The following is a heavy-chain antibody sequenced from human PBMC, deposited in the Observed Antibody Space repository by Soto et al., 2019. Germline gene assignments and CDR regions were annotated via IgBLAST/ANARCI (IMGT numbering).Heavy chain of an antibody. J-gene: IGHJ4*02. CDR3: AKDGFGDDSSDYYYGYYFDY. CDR2: ISGSGGST. Sequence: GGSLRLSCAASGFTFSSYAMSWVRQSPGKGLEWVSAISGSGGSTYYADSVKGRFTISRDNSKNTLYLQMNSLRAEDTAVYYCAKDGFGDDSSDYYYGYYFDYWGQGTLVTVSS. V-gene: IGHV3-23*01. D-gene: IGHD3-22*01. CDR1: GFTFSSYA.